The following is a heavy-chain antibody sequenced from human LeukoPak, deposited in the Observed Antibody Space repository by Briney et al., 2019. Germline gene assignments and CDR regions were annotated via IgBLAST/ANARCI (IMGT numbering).Heavy chain of an antibody. Sequence: GGSLRLSCAASGFTFSSYSMNWVRQAPGKGLEWVSYISSSSSTIYYADSVKGRFTISGDNSKNTLYLQMNGLRAEDTAVYYCAKDYHYYGSGTDYIPSYFDSWGQGTLVTVSS. V-gene: IGHV3-48*01. CDR3: AKDYHYYGSGTDYIPSYFDS. CDR2: ISSSSSTI. J-gene: IGHJ4*02. CDR1: GFTFSSYS. D-gene: IGHD3-10*01.